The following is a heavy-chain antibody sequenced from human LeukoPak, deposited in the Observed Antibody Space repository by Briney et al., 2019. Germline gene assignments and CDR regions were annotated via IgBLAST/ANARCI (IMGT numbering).Heavy chain of an antibody. Sequence: PGGSLRLSCAASGFTVSSSYMSWVRQAPGKGLEWVSIIYSGAYTNYADSVKGRFTISRDKSKNTLYLQMNSLRAEDTAVYYCAREGSGSSEGYFDYWGQGTLVTVSS. V-gene: IGHV3-53*01. CDR2: IYSGAYT. CDR1: GFTVSSSY. J-gene: IGHJ4*02. CDR3: AREGSGSSEGYFDY. D-gene: IGHD1-26*01.